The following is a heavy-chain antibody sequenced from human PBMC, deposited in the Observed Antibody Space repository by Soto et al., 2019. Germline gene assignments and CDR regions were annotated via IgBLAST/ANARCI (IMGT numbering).Heavy chain of an antibody. V-gene: IGHV3-30-3*01. J-gene: IGHJ6*02. D-gene: IGHD2-2*02. CDR3: ARGGGIVVVPAAIRPYYYYYGMDV. CDR1: GFTFSSYA. Sequence: VQLVESGGGLVQPGGSLRLSCAASGFTFSSYAMHWVRQAPGKGLEWVAVISYDGSNKYYADSVKGRFTISRDNSKNTLYLQMNSLRAEDTAVYYCARGGGIVVVPAAIRPYYYYYGMDVWGQGTTVTVSS. CDR2: ISYDGSNK.